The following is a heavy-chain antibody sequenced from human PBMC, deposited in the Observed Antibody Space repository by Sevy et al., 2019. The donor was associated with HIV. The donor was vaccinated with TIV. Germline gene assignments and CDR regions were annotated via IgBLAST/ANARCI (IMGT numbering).Heavy chain of an antibody. D-gene: IGHD3-9*01. CDR3: ASAHYDILTGYQFDY. CDR1: GGSISSYY. CDR2: IYYSGST. J-gene: IGHJ4*02. Sequence: SETLSLTCTVSGGSISSYYWSWIRQPPGKGLEWIGCIYYSGSTNYNPSLKSRVTISVDTSKNQFSLKLSSVTAADTAVYYCASAHYDILTGYQFDYWGQGTLVTVSS. V-gene: IGHV4-59*01.